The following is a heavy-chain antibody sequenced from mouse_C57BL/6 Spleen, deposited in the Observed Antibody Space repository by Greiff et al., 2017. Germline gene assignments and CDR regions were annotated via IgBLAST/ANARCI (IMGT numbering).Heavy chain of an antibody. V-gene: IGHV1-4*01. CDR1: GYTFTSYT. Sequence: QVQLQQSGAELARPGSSVKMSCKASGYTFTSYTMHWVKQRPGQGLEWIGYINPSSGYTKYNQKFKDKATLTADTSSSTAYMQISSLTSGDSAVYYCARDYGSSGAMDYWGQGTSVTVSS. CDR2: INPSSGYT. D-gene: IGHD1-1*01. CDR3: ARDYGSSGAMDY. J-gene: IGHJ4*01.